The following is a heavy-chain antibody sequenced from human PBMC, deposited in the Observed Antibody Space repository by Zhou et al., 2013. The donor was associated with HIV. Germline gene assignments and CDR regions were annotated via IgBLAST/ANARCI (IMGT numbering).Heavy chain of an antibody. CDR3: AREPTGEYWYFDL. Sequence: QVQMVQSGAEVKKPGSSVKVSCKASGGSFRNYDISWVRQGPGQGLEWMGGIIPIFGKANYAQKFQGRVTITTDESTNTAYMALSSLTSEDTAVYFCAREPTGEYWYFDLWGHGTLVTVSS. D-gene: IGHD7-27*01. CDR1: GGSFRNYD. V-gene: IGHV1-69*05. CDR2: IIPIFGKA. J-gene: IGHJ2*01.